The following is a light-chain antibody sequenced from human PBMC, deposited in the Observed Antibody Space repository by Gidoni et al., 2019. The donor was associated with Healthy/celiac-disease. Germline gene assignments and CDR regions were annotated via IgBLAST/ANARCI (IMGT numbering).Light chain of an antibody. CDR2: AAS. Sequence: DIQMTQHPSSLSASVGDRVTITCRASQSISSYLNWYQQKPGKAPKLLIYAASSLQSGVPSRFSSSGSGTDFTLTISSLQPEDFATYYCQQSYSTPLTFGGGTKVEIK. CDR1: QSISSY. CDR3: QQSYSTPLT. J-gene: IGKJ4*01. V-gene: IGKV1-39*01.